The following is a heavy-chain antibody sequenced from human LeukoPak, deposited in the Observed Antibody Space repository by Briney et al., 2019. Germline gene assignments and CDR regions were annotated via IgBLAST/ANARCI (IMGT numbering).Heavy chain of an antibody. D-gene: IGHD4-11*01. CDR3: ARVTYSNCGGWFDP. CDR2: IYYSGST. J-gene: IGHJ5*02. Sequence: PSETLSLTCTVSGGSISSSSYYWGWIRQPPGKGLEWIGSIYYSGSTYYNPSLKSRVTISVDASKNQFSLKLSSVTAADTAVYYCARVTYSNCGGWFDPWGQGTLVTVSS. CDR1: GGSISSSSYY. V-gene: IGHV4-39*01.